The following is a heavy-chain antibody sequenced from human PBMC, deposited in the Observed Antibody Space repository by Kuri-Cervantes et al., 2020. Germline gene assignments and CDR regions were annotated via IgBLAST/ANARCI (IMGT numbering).Heavy chain of an antibody. J-gene: IGHJ3*02. Sequence: GGSLRLSCAASGFTVSSNYMSWVRQTPGKGLEWVSVIYSGGSTYYADSVKGRFTTSRHNSKNTLYLQMNSLRSDDTALYYCARDCRPSRAPSNDAFDIWGQGTMVTVSS. CDR3: ARDCRPSRAPSNDAFDI. CDR1: GFTVSSNY. CDR2: IYSGGST. V-gene: IGHV3-53*04. D-gene: IGHD5-24*01.